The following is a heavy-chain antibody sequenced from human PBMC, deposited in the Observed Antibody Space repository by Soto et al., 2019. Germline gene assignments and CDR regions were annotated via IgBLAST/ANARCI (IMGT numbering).Heavy chain of an antibody. CDR1: GFTFSSYS. CDR3: AREGLWGYSYGSARYYFDY. Sequence: GGSLRLSCAASGFTFSSYSMNWVRQAPGKGLEWVSSISSSSSYIYYADSVKGRFTISRDNAKNSLCLQMNSLRAEDTAVYYCAREGLWGYSYGSARYYFDYWGQGTLVTVS. CDR2: ISSSSSYI. D-gene: IGHD5-18*01. J-gene: IGHJ4*02. V-gene: IGHV3-21*01.